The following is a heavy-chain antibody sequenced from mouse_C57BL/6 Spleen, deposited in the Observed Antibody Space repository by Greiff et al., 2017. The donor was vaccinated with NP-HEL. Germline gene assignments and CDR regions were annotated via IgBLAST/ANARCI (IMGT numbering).Heavy chain of an antibody. V-gene: IGHV1-66*01. CDR1: GYSFTSYY. Sequence: QVQLQQSGPELVKPGASVKISCKASGYSFTSYYIHWVKQRPGQGLEWIGWIYPGSGNTKYNEKFKGKATLTADTSSSTAYMQLSSLTSEDSAVYYCAREKTGTWAYWGQGTLVTVSA. CDR2: IYPGSGNT. D-gene: IGHD4-1*01. J-gene: IGHJ3*01. CDR3: AREKTGTWAY.